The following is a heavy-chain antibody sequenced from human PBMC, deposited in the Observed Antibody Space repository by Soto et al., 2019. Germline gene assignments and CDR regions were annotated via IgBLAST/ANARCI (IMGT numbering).Heavy chain of an antibody. V-gene: IGHV1-8*01. D-gene: IGHD3-22*01. CDR1: GYTFTSYD. Sequence: ASVQVTCKASGYTFTSYDINWVRQATGQGLEWMGWMNPNSGNTGYAQKFQGRVTMTRSTSISTAYMELSSLRSEDTAVYYCAREFRFYYDSSGYPYGMDVWGQGTTVTVSS. J-gene: IGHJ6*02. CDR2: MNPNSGNT. CDR3: AREFRFYYDSSGYPYGMDV.